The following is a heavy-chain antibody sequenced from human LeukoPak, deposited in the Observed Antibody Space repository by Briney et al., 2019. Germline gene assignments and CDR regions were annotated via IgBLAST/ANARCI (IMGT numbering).Heavy chain of an antibody. J-gene: IGHJ3*02. Sequence: PGGSLTLSYAASGFTFSSYWMSWVRQAPAKGLEWVANIKQDGSEKYYVDSVKGRFTISRDNAKNSLYLQMNSLSAEDTAVHYCARDGGWRWLFDDGAFDIWGQGTMVTVSS. V-gene: IGHV3-7*01. D-gene: IGHD5-24*01. CDR1: GFTFSSYW. CDR3: ARDGGWRWLFDDGAFDI. CDR2: IKQDGSEK.